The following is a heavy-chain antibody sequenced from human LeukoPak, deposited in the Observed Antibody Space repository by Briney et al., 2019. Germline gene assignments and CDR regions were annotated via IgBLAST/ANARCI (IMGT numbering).Heavy chain of an antibody. J-gene: IGHJ4*02. V-gene: IGHV3-23*01. CDR3: ARGLTSVAVTHALDY. D-gene: IGHD2-2*01. CDR2: ISGSGGST. CDR1: GFTFSSYA. Sequence: PGGSLRLSCAASGFTFSSYAMSWVRQAPGKGLEWVSAISGSGGSTYYADSVKGRFTISRDNSQNTLYLQLSSLRAEDTAVYFCARGLTSVAVTHALDYWGQGTLVTVSS.